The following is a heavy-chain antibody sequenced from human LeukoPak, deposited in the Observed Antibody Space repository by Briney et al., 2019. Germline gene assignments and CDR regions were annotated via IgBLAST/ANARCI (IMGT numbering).Heavy chain of an antibody. V-gene: IGHV3-21*04. CDR2: ISSSSSYI. J-gene: IGHJ4*02. CDR1: GFTFSSYS. Sequence: GGSLRLSCAASGFTFSSYSMNWVRQAPGKGLEWVSSISSSSSYIYYADSVKGRFTISRDNAKNSLYLQMNSLRAEDTAVYYCARAVRLYSAGYYFDYWGQGTLVTVSS. CDR3: ARAVRLYSAGYYFDY. D-gene: IGHD2-15*01.